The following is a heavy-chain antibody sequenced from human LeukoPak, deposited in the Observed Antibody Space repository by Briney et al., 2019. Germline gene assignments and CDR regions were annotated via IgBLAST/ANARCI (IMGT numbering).Heavy chain of an antibody. CDR2: IYYSGRT. CDR1: GGSVSSGSYY. V-gene: IGHV4-61*01. Sequence: SETLSLTCTVSGGSVSSGSYYWSWIRQPPGKGLEWIGYIYYSGRTNYNPSLESRVTISVDTSKNQFSLNLSSVTTADTAVYYCARDGESGTLEIDYWGQGTLVTVSS. CDR3: ARDGESGTLEIDY. J-gene: IGHJ4*02. D-gene: IGHD1/OR15-1a*01.